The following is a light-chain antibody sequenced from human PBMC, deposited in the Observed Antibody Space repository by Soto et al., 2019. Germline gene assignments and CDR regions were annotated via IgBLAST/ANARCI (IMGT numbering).Light chain of an antibody. CDR2: WAS. CDR3: QQYYSTPYT. V-gene: IGKV4-1*01. Sequence: DIVMTQSPDSLAVSLGERATINCKSSQSVFYSSNNKNYLAWYQQTTGQPPKLLIYWASTRESGVPDRFSGSGSGTDFTLTISSLQAEDVAVYYCQQYYSTPYTFGQGTKLEIK. CDR1: QSVFYSSNNKNY. J-gene: IGKJ2*01.